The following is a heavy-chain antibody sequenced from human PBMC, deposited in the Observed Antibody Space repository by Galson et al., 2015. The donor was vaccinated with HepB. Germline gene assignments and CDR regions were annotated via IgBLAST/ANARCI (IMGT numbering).Heavy chain of an antibody. J-gene: IGHJ1*01. Sequence: SVTVSCKASGYTFTSYAMNWVRQAPGQGLEWMGWINTNTGNPTYAQGFTGRFVFSLDTSVSTAYLQISSLKAEDTAVYYCARAVKTLRYFDWLLDPTEYFQHWGQGTLVTVSS. CDR1: GYTFTSYA. D-gene: IGHD3-9*01. CDR3: ARAVKTLRYFDWLLDPTEYFQH. V-gene: IGHV7-4-1*02. CDR2: INTNTGNP.